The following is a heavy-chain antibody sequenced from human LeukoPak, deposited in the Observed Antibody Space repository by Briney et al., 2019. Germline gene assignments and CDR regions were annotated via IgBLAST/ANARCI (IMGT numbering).Heavy chain of an antibody. Sequence: ASVKVSCKASGYTFTSYYMHWVRQAPGQGLEWMGIINPSGGSTSYAQKFQGRVTMTRDTSISTAYMELSRLRSDDTAVYYCARAYDSSAVDYWGQGTLVTVSS. CDR2: INPSGGST. J-gene: IGHJ4*02. V-gene: IGHV1-46*01. CDR3: ARAYDSSAVDY. CDR1: GYTFTSYY. D-gene: IGHD3-22*01.